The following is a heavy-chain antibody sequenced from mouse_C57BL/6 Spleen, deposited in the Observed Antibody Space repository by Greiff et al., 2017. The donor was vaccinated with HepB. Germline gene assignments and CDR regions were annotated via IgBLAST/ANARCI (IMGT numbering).Heavy chain of an antibody. CDR1: GYTFTSYW. CDR2: IDPNRGGT. V-gene: IGHV1-72*01. Sequence: VKLQQPGAELVKPGASVKLSCKASGYTFTSYWMHWVKQRPGRGLEWIGRIDPNRGGTKYNEKFKSKTTLTVDKPSSTAYMQLISLTSEDSAVYYVARGYDYDFFFFAYWGQGTLVTVSA. J-gene: IGHJ3*01. CDR3: ARGYDYDFFFFAY. D-gene: IGHD2-4*01.